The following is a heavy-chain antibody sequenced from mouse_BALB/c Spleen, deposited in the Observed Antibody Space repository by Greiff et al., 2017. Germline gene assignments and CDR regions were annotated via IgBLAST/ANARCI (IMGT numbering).Heavy chain of an antibody. V-gene: IGHV5-6-4*01. CDR3: TSVYDLYAVDY. Sequence: EVKLVESGGGLVKPGGSLKLSCAASGFTFSSYTMSWVRQTPEKRLEWVATISSGGSYTYYPDSVKGRFTISRDNAKNTLYLQMSSLKSEDTAMYYCTSVYDLYAVDYWGQGISVPVPS. CDR1: GFTFSSYT. D-gene: IGHD2-3*01. J-gene: IGHJ4*01. CDR2: ISSGGSYT.